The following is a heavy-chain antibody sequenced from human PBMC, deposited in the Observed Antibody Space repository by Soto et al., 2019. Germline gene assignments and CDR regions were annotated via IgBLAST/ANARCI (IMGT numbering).Heavy chain of an antibody. CDR1: GFTVSSYA. D-gene: IGHD1-1*01. J-gene: IGHJ6*02. Sequence: QVQLVESGGGVVQPGRSLRLSCAASGFTVSSYAMHWVRQAPGKGLEWVAVISYDGSNKYYADSVKCRFTISRDTSKNALSLQMNSLRAEDTAVDYWARYRLRYHWNYVPYYYYGMDVWGQGTTVTVSS. V-gene: IGHV3-30-3*01. CDR3: ARYRLRYHWNYVPYYYYGMDV. CDR2: ISYDGSNK.